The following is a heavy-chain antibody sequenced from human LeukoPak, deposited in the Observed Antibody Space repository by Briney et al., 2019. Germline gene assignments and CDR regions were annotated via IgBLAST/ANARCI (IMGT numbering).Heavy chain of an antibody. D-gene: IGHD2/OR15-2a*01. CDR2: IYYSGST. CDR1: GGSISSYY. V-gene: IGHV4-59*01. Sequence: SETLSLTCTVSGGSISSYYWSWIRQPPGKGLEWIGYIYYSGSTNYNPSLKSRVTISVDTSKNQFSLKLSSVTAADTAVYYCARPSMDLYWYFDLWGRGTLVTVSS. J-gene: IGHJ2*01. CDR3: ARPSMDLYWYFDL.